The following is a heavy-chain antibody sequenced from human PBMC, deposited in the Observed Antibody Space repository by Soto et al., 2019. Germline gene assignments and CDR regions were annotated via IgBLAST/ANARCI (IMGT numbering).Heavy chain of an antibody. CDR3: AKPPRLVSYELP. Sequence: EVQLLESGGGLVQPGGSLRLSCAASGFTFSSYAMSWVRQAPGKGLEWVSVISGSGGSTYYADSVKGRFTISRDNSKNTLYLQMNSLRAEDTAVYYCAKPPRLVSYELPWGQGTLVTVSS. J-gene: IGHJ5*02. CDR2: ISGSGGST. V-gene: IGHV3-23*01. D-gene: IGHD5-12*01. CDR1: GFTFSSYA.